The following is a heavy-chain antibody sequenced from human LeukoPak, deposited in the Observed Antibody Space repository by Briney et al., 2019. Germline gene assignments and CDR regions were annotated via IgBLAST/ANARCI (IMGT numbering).Heavy chain of an antibody. D-gene: IGHD2-2*01. CDR2: ISYSGST. V-gene: IGHV4-59*01. Sequence: SETLSLTCTVSGGFISTYYWNWIRQPPREGLEWIGYISYSGSTNYNPSLKSRVTISVDTSKNQFSLKLSSVTAADTAVYYCARSNGCSSTSCYVGYYYYGMDVWGQGTTVTVSS. CDR3: ARSNGCSSTSCYVGYYYYGMDV. CDR1: GGFISTYY. J-gene: IGHJ6*02.